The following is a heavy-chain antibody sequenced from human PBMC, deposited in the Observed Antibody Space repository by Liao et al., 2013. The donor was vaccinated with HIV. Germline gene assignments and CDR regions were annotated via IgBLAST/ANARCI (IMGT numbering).Heavy chain of an antibody. CDR3: ARGLRRGSRNFYYYYMDV. D-gene: IGHD3-10*01. Sequence: QVQLQQWGAGLLKPSETLSLTCAVYGGSFSGYYWSWIRQPPGKGLEWIGEINHSGSTNYNPSLKSRVTISLDTSKNQFSLKLSSVTAADTAVYYCARGLRRGSRNFYYYYMDVWGKGTTVAVSS. CDR2: INHSGST. V-gene: IGHV4-34*01. J-gene: IGHJ6*03. CDR1: GGSFSGYY.